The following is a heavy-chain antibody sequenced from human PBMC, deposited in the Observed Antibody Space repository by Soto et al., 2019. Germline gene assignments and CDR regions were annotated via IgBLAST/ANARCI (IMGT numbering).Heavy chain of an antibody. D-gene: IGHD1-7*01. CDR3: AYRYNWNYVFDP. Sequence: SCPTLVNPTQTLTLTCTFSGFSLSTSGVGVGWIRQPPGKALEWLALIYWDDEKRYSPSLKSRLTITKDTSKYQVVLTMTNMDPVDTATYYCAYRYNWNYVFDPWGQGTLVTVSS. J-gene: IGHJ5*02. CDR2: IYWDDEK. CDR1: GFSLSTSGVG. V-gene: IGHV2-5*02.